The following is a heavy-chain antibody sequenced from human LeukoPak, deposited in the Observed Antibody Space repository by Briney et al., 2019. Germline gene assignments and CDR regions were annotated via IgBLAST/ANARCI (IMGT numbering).Heavy chain of an antibody. CDR3: ARDQGRSGWYLDYYYGMDV. V-gene: IGHV3-53*01. Sequence: GGSLRLSCAASGFTVSSNYMSWVRQAPGKGLEWVSVIYSGGSTYYADSVKGRFTISRDNSKNTLYLQMNSLRAENTAVYYCARDQGRSGWYLDYYYGMDVWGKGTTVTVSS. J-gene: IGHJ6*04. CDR2: IYSGGST. D-gene: IGHD6-19*01. CDR1: GFTVSSNY.